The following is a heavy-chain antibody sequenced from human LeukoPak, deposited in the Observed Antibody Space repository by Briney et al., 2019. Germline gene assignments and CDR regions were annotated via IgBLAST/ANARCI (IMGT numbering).Heavy chain of an antibody. D-gene: IGHD2-2*01. V-gene: IGHV3-74*01. Sequence: GGSLRLSCAAPGFTISNHWIHWVRHAPGKGLVWVSRINSEGKRTSYADSVKGRFTISRDNAKNTLYLQMNSLRPDDTAVYYCAREVEVVPATVGAYYYYYMDVWGKGTAVTVSS. CDR3: AREVEVVPATVGAYYYYYMDV. J-gene: IGHJ6*03. CDR2: INSEGKRT. CDR1: GFTISNHW.